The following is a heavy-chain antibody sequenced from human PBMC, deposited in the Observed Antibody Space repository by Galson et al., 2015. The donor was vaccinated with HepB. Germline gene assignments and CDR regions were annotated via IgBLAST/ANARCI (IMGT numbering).Heavy chain of an antibody. CDR2: IVVGSGAT. Sequence: SVKVSCKASGFTFRTSAIQWVRQARGQHLEWVGWIVVGSGATNYAENLQERLTITRDMSTSTAYMELSSLRSEDTAVYYCAIKTYSNGCCNFDYWAQGTLVTVSS. J-gene: IGHJ4*02. D-gene: IGHD6-25*01. V-gene: IGHV1-58*02. CDR1: GFTFRTSA. CDR3: AIKTYSNGCCNFDY.